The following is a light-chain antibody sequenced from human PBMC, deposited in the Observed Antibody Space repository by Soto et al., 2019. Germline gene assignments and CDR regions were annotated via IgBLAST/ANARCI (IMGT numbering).Light chain of an antibody. CDR2: DAS. J-gene: IGKJ1*01. V-gene: IGKV1-5*01. Sequence: DIQMTQSPSTLSASVGDRVTITCRASQSISSWLAWYQQKPGKAPKLLIYDASSLESGVPSRFSGSGSGTEFTLTISSLQPDDFATYHCQQSYTIPTFGQGTKV. CDR1: QSISSW. CDR3: QQSYTIPT.